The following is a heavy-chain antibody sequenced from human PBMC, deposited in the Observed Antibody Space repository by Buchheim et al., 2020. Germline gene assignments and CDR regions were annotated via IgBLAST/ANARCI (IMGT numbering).Heavy chain of an antibody. CDR2: ISYDGSNK. V-gene: IGHV3-30*18. J-gene: IGHJ6*03. CDR1: GFTFSSYG. CDR3: ANSGNGKDSSSWYYYYYYMDV. D-gene: IGHD6-13*01. Sequence: QVQLVESGGGVVQPGRSLRLSCAASGFTFSSYGMHWVRQAPGQGLEWVAVISYDGSNKYYADSVKGRFTISRDNSKNTLYLQMNSLRAEDTAVYYCANSGNGKDSSSWYYYYYYMDVWGKGTT.